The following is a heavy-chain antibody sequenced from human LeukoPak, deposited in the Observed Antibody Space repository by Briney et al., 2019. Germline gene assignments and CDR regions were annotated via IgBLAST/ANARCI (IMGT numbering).Heavy chain of an antibody. CDR3: AKDWGTAYYYGMDV. D-gene: IGHD3-16*01. J-gene: IGHJ6*02. Sequence: GGSLRLSCAASGFTFSSYAMSWVRQAPGKGLEWVSAISGSGGSTYYADSAKGRFTISRDNSKNTLYLQMNSLRAEDTAVYYCAKDWGTAYYYGMDVWGQGTTVTVSS. CDR2: ISGSGGST. V-gene: IGHV3-23*01. CDR1: GFTFSSYA.